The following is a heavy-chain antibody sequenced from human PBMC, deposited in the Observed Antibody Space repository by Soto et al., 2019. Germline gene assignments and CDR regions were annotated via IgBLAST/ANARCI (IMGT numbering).Heavy chain of an antibody. D-gene: IGHD3-22*01. CDR2: IGIGSSTT. CDR1: GFTFRNYG. CDR3: ARDQLYYNDISGRPLNAFDV. V-gene: IGHV3-48*01. Sequence: GGSLKLSCAASGFTFRNYGMNWVRQAPGKGLEWVSYIGIGSSTTYYADSVKGRFTISRDNAKNSLYLQMNSLRAEDTAVYYCARDQLYYNDISGRPLNAFDVWGQGTMVTVSS. J-gene: IGHJ3*01.